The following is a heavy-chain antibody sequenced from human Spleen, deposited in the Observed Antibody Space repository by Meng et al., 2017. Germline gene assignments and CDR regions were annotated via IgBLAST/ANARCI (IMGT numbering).Heavy chain of an antibody. V-gene: IGHV1-69*01. CDR1: GGTFTSHA. J-gene: IGHJ4*02. CDR2: IIPYLGTP. D-gene: IGHD2-2*01. Sequence: VHVVQSGAEVKKPGASVKVSCKASGGTFTSHAISWVRQAPGPGLEWMGGIIPYLGTPNYAQKFQGRVTITADDSTSTAYMELSSLRSEDTAVYYCARGGVSYQLLTRLAYWGQGTLVTVSS. CDR3: ARGGVSYQLLTRLAY.